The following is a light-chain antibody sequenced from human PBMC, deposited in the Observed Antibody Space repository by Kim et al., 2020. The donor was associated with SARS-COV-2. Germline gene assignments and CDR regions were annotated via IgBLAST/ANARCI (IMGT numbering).Light chain of an antibody. Sequence: SYELTQPPSASVAPGKTARITCGGNNIGSKSVHWYQQKPDQAPVVVIYYDSDRPSGIPERFTGSNSGNTATLTISRVEAGYEADYYCQVWDSSNDHLRVFGGGTQLAVL. J-gene: IGLJ3*02. V-gene: IGLV3-21*04. CDR1: NIGSKS. CDR3: QVWDSSNDHLRV. CDR2: YDS.